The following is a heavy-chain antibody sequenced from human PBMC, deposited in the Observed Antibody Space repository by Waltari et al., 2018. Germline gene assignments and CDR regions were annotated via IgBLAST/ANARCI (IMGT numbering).Heavy chain of an antibody. Sequence: EVQLVQSGGGLVQPGRSLRPSCTAAGFTFGDYAMSWVRPAPGKGLEWVGFIRSKAYGGTTEYAASVKVRFTISRDDSKSIAYLQMNSLREEDTAIYYCAKGLTFEPPEYFWGQGSLVTVSS. CDR1: GFTFGDYA. D-gene: IGHD3-9*01. CDR2: IRSKAYGGTT. J-gene: IGHJ4*02. V-gene: IGHV3-49*04. CDR3: AKGLTFEPPEYF.